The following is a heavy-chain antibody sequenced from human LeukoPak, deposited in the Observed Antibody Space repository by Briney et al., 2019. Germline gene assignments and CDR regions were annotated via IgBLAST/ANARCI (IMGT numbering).Heavy chain of an antibody. D-gene: IGHD6-13*01. J-gene: IGHJ4*02. CDR1: GFTFSSYA. CDR3: ARDLGEAAAPSYFDY. CDR2: ISSNGGST. V-gene: IGHV3-64*01. Sequence: GGSLRLSCAASGFTFSSYAMHWVRQAPGKGLEYVSAISSNGGSTYYANSVKGRFTISRDNSKNTLYLQMGSLRAEDMAVYYCARDLGEAAAPSYFDYWGQGTLVTVSS.